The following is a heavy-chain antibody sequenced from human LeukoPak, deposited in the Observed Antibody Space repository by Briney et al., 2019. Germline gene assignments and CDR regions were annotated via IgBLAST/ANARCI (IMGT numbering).Heavy chain of an antibody. J-gene: IGHJ4*02. CDR1: RGSISSPNYY. CDR2: IFYSGTT. Sequence: SETLSLTCSVSRGSISSPNYYWGWVRQSPGKGLEWSGNIFYSGTTYYNPSLPSLKSRVIISVDKSKNQFSLKLTSVTAADTAVYYCARLQLRHCSRTSCANEFDYWGQGTLVTVSS. CDR3: ARLQLRHCSRTSCANEFDY. D-gene: IGHD2-2*01. V-gene: IGHV4-39*07.